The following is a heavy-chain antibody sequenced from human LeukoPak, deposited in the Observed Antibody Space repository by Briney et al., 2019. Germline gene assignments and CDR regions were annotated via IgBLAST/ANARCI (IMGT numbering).Heavy chain of an antibody. J-gene: IGHJ4*02. CDR3: ARDLATTVTDRGYFDY. CDR1: GGSISSYY. Sequence: SETLSLTCTVSGGSISSYYWSWNRQPPGKGLEWIGYIYYSGSTYYNPSLKSRVTISVDTSKNQFSLKLSSVTAADTAVYYCARDLATTVTDRGYFDYWGQGTLVTVSS. CDR2: IYYSGST. D-gene: IGHD4-17*01. V-gene: IGHV4-59*12.